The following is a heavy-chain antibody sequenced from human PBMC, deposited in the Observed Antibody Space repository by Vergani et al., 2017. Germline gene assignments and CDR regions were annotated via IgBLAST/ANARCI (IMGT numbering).Heavy chain of an antibody. CDR3: ARDFYYGSGSYTYYYYYMDV. Sequence: QLVQSGAEVKKPGTSVKVSCKASGFTFTSSAMQWVRQARGQRLEWIGWIVVGSGNTNYAQKFQERVTITMDMSTSTAYMELSSLRSEDTAVYYCARDFYYGSGSYTYYYYYMDVWGKGTTVTVSS. V-gene: IGHV1-58*02. D-gene: IGHD3-10*01. CDR2: IVVGSGNT. CDR1: GFTFTSSA. J-gene: IGHJ6*03.